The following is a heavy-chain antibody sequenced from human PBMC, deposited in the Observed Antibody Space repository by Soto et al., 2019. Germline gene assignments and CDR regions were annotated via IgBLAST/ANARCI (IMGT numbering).Heavy chain of an antibody. CDR1: GFTFGNYW. CDR2: IKGDGSAK. Sequence: EVQLVESGGGLVQPGGSLRLSCAASGFTFGNYWMTWVRQAPGKGLEWVANIKGDGSAKSYLDSVRGRFTVSRDNAENSVFLQMNSLRAADTAIYYCARDVSPGMRGYYLDAVDIWGQGKMVTVS. V-gene: IGHV3-7*05. J-gene: IGHJ3*02. D-gene: IGHD3-22*01. CDR3: ARDVSPGMRGYYLDAVDI.